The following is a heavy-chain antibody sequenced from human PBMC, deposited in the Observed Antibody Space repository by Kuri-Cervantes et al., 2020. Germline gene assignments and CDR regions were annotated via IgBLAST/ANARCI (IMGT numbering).Heavy chain of an antibody. CDR2: IYTSGST. CDR1: GGSISSGSYY. J-gene: IGHJ4*02. D-gene: IGHD5-18*01. CDR3: ARSGGIQLWSSGLDY. V-gene: IGHV4-61*02. Sequence: LRLSCTVSGGSISSGSYYWSWIRQPAGKGLEWIGRIYTSGSTNYNPSLKSRVTISVDTSKNQFSLKLSSVTAADTAVYYCARSGGIQLWSSGLDYWGQGTLVTVSS.